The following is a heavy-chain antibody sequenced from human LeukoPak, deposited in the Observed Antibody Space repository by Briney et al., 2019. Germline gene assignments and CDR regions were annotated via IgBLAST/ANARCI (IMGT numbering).Heavy chain of an antibody. V-gene: IGHV3-23*01. CDR3: AKAAKIVVVPAANDY. CDR2: ISGSGGST. Sequence: GSLRLSCAASGFTFSSYGMHWVRQAPGKGLEWVSAISGSGGSTYYADSVKGRFTISRDNSKNTLYLQMNSLRAEDTAVYYCAKAAKIVVVPAANDYWGQGTLVTVSS. J-gene: IGHJ4*02. D-gene: IGHD2-2*01. CDR1: GFTFSSYG.